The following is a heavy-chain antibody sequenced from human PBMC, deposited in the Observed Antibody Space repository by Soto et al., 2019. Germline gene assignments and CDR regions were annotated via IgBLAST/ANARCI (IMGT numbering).Heavy chain of an antibody. CDR1: GYTFTAYY. V-gene: IGHV1-2*02. CDR2: INPNSGGT. CDR3: ATPSGGGNGPDYFDY. D-gene: IGHD2-15*01. J-gene: IGHJ4*02. Sequence: QVQLVQSGAEVKKPGASVKVSCKASGYTFTAYYMHWVRQAPGRGLEWMGWINPNSGGTNYAQKFQGRVTMTRDTSISTAYMELSRLRSDDTAVYYCATPSGGGNGPDYFDYWGQGTLVTVSS.